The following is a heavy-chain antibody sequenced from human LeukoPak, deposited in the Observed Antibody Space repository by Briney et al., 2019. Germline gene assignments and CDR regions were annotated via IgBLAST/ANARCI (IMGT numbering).Heavy chain of an antibody. J-gene: IGHJ6*02. CDR3: ARDILGRSNGGSNYFGMEV. V-gene: IGHV1-2*04. Sequence: ASVKVSCKASGYTFTDYYMHWVRQAPGQGLEWMGCINLYSGGAHYAQKFQDWLSTTRDTSINTAYMELSSLRSDDTAVYYCARDILGRSNGGSNYFGMEVWGQGTTVTVSS. CDR2: INLYSGGA. D-gene: IGHD2-15*01. CDR1: GYTFTDYY.